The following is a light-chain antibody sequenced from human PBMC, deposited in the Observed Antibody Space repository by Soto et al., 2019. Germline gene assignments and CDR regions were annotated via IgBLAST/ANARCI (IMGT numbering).Light chain of an antibody. Sequence: QSAMTHPASVSGSPGQSITISCTGNSSDVGSSHLVSWNQQHPGKAPKLMILEVNTRPSGISNRFSGSKSGITASLPISGLEAEDEAAYYCCANTSSNTYVFGNVTKLTVL. CDR1: SSDVGSSHL. V-gene: IGLV2-23*02. CDR3: CANTSSNTYV. CDR2: EVN. J-gene: IGLJ1*01.